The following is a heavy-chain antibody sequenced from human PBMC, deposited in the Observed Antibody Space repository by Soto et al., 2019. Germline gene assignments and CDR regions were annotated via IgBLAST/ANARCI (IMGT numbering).Heavy chain of an antibody. J-gene: IGHJ6*02. CDR2: MNPNSGNT. V-gene: IGHV1-8*01. CDR3: ARSKYYDFWSGYYAYYYYGMDV. Sequence: ASVKVSCKASGYAFTSYDINCVRQATGQGLEWMGWMNPNSGNTGYAQKFQGRVTMTRNTSISTAYMELSSLRSEDTAVYYCARSKYYDFWSGYYAYYYYGMDVWGQGTTVTVSS. CDR1: GYAFTSYD. D-gene: IGHD3-3*01.